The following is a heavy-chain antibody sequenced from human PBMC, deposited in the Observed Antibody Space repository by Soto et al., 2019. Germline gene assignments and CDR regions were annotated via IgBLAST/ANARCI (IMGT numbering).Heavy chain of an antibody. CDR2: IKSKTDGGTT. CDR3: TTDLVVVVPGGNWIDP. V-gene: IGHV3-15*01. D-gene: IGHD2-2*01. J-gene: IGHJ5*02. Sequence: PGGSLRLSCAASGLTFSNAWMSWVRQAQGKGLEWVCRIKSKTDGGTTDYAAPVKGRFTISRDASKNTLYLQMNSLKTEDTAVYYCTTDLVVVVPGGNWIDPWGQGTLVTVSS. CDR1: GLTFSNAW.